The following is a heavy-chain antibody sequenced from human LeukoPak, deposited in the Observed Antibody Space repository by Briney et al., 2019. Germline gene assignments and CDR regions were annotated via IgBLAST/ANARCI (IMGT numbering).Heavy chain of an antibody. Sequence: HPGGSLRLSCAASGFTFSSYGMHWVRQAPGKGLEWVAVISYDGSNKYYADSVKGRFTISRDNSKNTPYLQMNSLRAEDTAVYYCAREGYSYGNFDYWGQGTLVTVSS. CDR2: ISYDGSNK. J-gene: IGHJ4*02. V-gene: IGHV3-30*03. CDR1: GFTFSSYG. CDR3: AREGYSYGNFDY. D-gene: IGHD5-18*01.